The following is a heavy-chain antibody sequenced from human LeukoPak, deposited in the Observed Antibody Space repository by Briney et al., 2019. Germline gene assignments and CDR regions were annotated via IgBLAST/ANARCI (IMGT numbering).Heavy chain of an antibody. Sequence: SETLSLTCTVSGGSISSHYWSWIRQPPGKGLEWIGYIYYSGSTNYNPSLKSRVTISVDTSKNQFSLKLSSVTAAGTAVYYCARVSSGVAVAGTDWFDPWGQGTLVTVSS. CDR1: GGSISSHY. V-gene: IGHV4-59*11. D-gene: IGHD6-19*01. CDR3: ARVSSGVAVAGTDWFDP. CDR2: IYYSGST. J-gene: IGHJ5*02.